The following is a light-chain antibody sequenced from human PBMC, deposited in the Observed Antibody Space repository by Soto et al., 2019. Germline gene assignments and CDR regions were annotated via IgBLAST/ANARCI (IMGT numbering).Light chain of an antibody. J-gene: IGKJ1*01. CDR2: DAS. CDR3: QGYCSLPWT. CDR1: QSVSSRH. Sequence: EIVLTQSPATLSLSPGERATLSCRASQSVSSRHLAWYQQRHGQAPRILIYDASSRATGIPDRFRGSGSGKGIPVAISKLEPEYFAVYYWQGYCSLPWTFGKRNKGKIK. V-gene: IGKV3-20*01.